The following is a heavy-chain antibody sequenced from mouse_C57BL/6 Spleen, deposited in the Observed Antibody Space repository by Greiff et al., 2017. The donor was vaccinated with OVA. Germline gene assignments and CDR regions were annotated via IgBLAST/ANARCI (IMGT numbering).Heavy chain of an antibody. CDR1: GYTFTSYG. CDR2: IYPRSGNT. J-gene: IGHJ3*01. Sequence: VKLMESGAELARPGASVKLSCKASGYTFTSYGISWVKQRTGQGLEWIGEIYPRSGNTYYNEKFKGKATLTADKSSSTAYMELRSLTSEDSAVYFCARTLIRGFAYWGQGTLVTVSA. D-gene: IGHD3-2*02. V-gene: IGHV1-81*01. CDR3: ARTLIRGFAY.